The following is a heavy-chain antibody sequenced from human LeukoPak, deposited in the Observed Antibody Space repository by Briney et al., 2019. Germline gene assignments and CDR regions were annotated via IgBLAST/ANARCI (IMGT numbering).Heavy chain of an antibody. CDR2: IYTSGST. D-gene: IGHD4-17*01. J-gene: IGHJ4*01. V-gene: IGHV4-61*02. CDR3: ARLVSIQNGDYEGFEDY. CDR1: GGSISSGSYY. Sequence: SQTLSLTCTVSGGSISSGSYYWSWSRQPAGKGLEWIGRIYTSGSTNYNPSLKSRVTISVDTSKNQFSLKLSSVTAADTAVYYCARLVSIQNGDYEGFEDYWGHGALVTVSS.